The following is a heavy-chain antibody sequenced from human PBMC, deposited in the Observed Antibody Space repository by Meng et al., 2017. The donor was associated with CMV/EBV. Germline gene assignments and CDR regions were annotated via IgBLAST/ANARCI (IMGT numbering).Heavy chain of an antibody. V-gene: IGHV4-39*07. Sequence: SETLSLTCTVSGGSISSSSYYWGWIRQPPGKGLEWIGSICYSGSTYYNPSLKSRVTISVDTSKNQFSLTLSSVTAADTAVYYCAGEHVPYSSSWYYFDYWGQGTLVTVSS. J-gene: IGHJ4*02. CDR2: ICYSGST. D-gene: IGHD6-13*01. CDR3: AGEHVPYSSSWYYFDY. CDR1: GGSISSSSYY.